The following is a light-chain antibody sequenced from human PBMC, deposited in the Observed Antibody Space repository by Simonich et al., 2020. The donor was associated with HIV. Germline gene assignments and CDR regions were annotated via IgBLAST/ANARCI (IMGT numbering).Light chain of an antibody. Sequence: AIQLPQYPSSLSASVGNKVTITCRASPGIRNALAWYQQKTGKAPKLLIYDASSLESGVPSRFSGSGSGTDFTLTISSLQPEDFATYYCQQFNSYPVTFGPGTKVDIK. V-gene: IGKV1-13*02. CDR2: DAS. CDR3: QQFNSYPVT. CDR1: PGIRNA. J-gene: IGKJ3*01.